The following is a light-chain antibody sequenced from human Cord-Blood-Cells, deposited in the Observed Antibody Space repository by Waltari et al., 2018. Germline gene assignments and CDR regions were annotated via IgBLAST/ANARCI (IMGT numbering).Light chain of an antibody. Sequence: DIQMTQSPSSLSASLGDRVTITCRASQSISSYLNWYQQKPGKAPKLLIYAASSLQSGVPSRFSGSGSGTDFTLTISCLQPEDFATYYCQQSYSTPITFGQGTRLEIK. CDR3: QQSYSTPIT. CDR1: QSISSY. CDR2: AAS. V-gene: IGKV1-39*01. J-gene: IGKJ5*01.